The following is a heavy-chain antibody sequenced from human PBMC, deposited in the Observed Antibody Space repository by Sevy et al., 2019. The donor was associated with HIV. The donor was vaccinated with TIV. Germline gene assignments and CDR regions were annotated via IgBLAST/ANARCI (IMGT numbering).Heavy chain of an antibody. D-gene: IGHD3-22*01. J-gene: IGHJ4*02. V-gene: IGHV4-38-2*01. CDR2: IYHSGST. CDR1: GYSISSGYY. Sequence: SETLSLTCAVSGYSISSGYYWGWIRQPPGKGLEWIGNIYHSGSTYYNPSLKSRVTISVDTSKNQFSLKLSSVTAAETAVYYCAGHVISRYYYDSSGYSGPPDWWGQGTLVTVSS. CDR3: AGHVISRYYYDSSGYSGPPDW.